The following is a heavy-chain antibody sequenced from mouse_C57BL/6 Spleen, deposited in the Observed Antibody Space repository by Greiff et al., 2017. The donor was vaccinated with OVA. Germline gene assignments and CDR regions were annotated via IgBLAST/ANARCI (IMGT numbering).Heavy chain of an antibody. CDR3: ARAGYSNYYAMDY. D-gene: IGHD2-5*01. J-gene: IGHJ4*01. Sequence: EVQVVESVGGLVKPGGSLKLSCAASGFTFSSYAMSWVRQTPEKRLEWVATISDGGSYTYYPDNVKGRFTISRDNAKNNLYLQMSHLKSEDTAMYYCARAGYSNYYAMDYWGQGTSVTVSS. CDR2: ISDGGSYT. CDR1: GFTFSSYA. V-gene: IGHV5-4*01.